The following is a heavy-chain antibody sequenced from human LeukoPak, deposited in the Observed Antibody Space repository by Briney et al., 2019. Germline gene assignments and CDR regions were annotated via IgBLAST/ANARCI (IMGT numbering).Heavy chain of an antibody. CDR1: GFTFSSYT. D-gene: IGHD3-10*01. CDR3: AKDFYYGSTQDYYYGMDV. Sequence: GGSLRLSCAASGFTFSSYTMHWVRQAPGKGLEWVATISYDGSNNYFADSVKGRFTISRDNSKNTVYLQMSSLGPEDTAVYYCAKDFYYGSTQDYYYGMDVWGQGTTVTVSS. CDR2: ISYDGSNN. J-gene: IGHJ6*02. V-gene: IGHV3-30*04.